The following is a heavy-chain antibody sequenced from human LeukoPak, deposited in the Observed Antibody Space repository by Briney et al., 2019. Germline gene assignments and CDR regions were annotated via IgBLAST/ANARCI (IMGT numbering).Heavy chain of an antibody. J-gene: IGHJ6*03. CDR1: GGSISSGSYY. D-gene: IGHD3-10*01. V-gene: IGHV4-61*02. CDR2: IYTSGST. Sequence: SETLSLTCTVSGGSISSGSYYWSWIRQPAGKGLEWIGRIYTSGSTNYNPSLKSRVTISVDTSKNQFSLKLSSVTAADTAAYYCASITMVRGVSCYYYYMDVWGKGTTVTVSS. CDR3: ASITMVRGVSCYYYYMDV.